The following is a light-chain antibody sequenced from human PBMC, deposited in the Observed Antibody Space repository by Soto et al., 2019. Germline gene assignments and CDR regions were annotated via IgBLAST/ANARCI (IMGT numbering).Light chain of an antibody. CDR3: QQRSNWPLA. J-gene: IGKJ4*01. V-gene: IGKV3-11*01. CDR1: QSVSSY. Sequence: EIVLTQSPATLSLSPGERATLSCRASQSVSSYLAWYQQKPGQAPRLLINDASNRAPGIPARFSGSGSGTDFTLTISSLEPEDFAVYYCQQRSNWPLAFGGGTKVEIK. CDR2: DAS.